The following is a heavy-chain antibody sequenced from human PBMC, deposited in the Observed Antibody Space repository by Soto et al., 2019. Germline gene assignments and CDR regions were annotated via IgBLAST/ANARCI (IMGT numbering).Heavy chain of an antibody. CDR3: ARILGELLKLSGGYYYYMDV. D-gene: IGHD3-10*01. V-gene: IGHV3-21*01. Sequence: GGSLRLSCAASGFTFSSYSMNWVRQAPGKGLEWVSSISSSSSYIYYADSVKGRFTISRDYAKNSLYLQMNSLRAEDTAVYYWARILGELLKLSGGYYYYMDVWGKGTTVTVSS. J-gene: IGHJ6*03. CDR2: ISSSSSYI. CDR1: GFTFSSYS.